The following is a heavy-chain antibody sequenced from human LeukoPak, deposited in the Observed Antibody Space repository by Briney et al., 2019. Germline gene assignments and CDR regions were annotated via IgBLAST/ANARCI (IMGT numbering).Heavy chain of an antibody. Sequence: KTSETLSLTCNVSGGSISGYHWSWIRQPPGKGLEWLGYIYYSGSSNYNPSLKSRVTMSADTSKNQFSLKLSSVTAADTAVYCCARVPRSYYYYYYMDVWGKGTTVTVSS. J-gene: IGHJ6*03. V-gene: IGHV4-59*01. CDR3: ARVPRSYYYYYYMDV. CDR1: GGSISGYH. CDR2: IYYSGSS.